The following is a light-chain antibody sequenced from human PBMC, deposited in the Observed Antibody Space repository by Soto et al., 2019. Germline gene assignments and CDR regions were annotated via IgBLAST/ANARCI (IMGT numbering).Light chain of an antibody. CDR3: QQYDNWPPIT. CDR1: QSVGGN. Sequence: EIVVTQSPATLSVSPGERATLSCRASQSVGGNLAWYQQTPGQAPRLLIYAASTRAAGIPARFSGSGFGTEFTLTISSLQSEDFGVYYCQQYDNWPPITFCHGTRLEIK. J-gene: IGKJ5*01. CDR2: AAS. V-gene: IGKV3D-15*01.